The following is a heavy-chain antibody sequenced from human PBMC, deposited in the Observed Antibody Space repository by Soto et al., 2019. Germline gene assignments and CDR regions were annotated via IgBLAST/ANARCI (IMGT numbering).Heavy chain of an antibody. CDR3: ARATESHYFDY. CDR2: IYYRGTT. Sequence: QVQLQESGPGLVKPSQTLSLTCTLSGASISSSGYYWSWIRLHPGEGLEWIVYIYYRGTTYFNPSLKSRVTISTDTSKKEFSLTLTSVTAADTAVYYCARATESHYFDYWGRGILVTVTS. CDR1: GASISSSGYY. J-gene: IGHJ4*02. V-gene: IGHV4-31*03.